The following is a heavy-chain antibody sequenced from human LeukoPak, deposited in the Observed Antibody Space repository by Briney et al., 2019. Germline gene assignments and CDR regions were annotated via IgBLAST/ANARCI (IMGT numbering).Heavy chain of an antibody. CDR2: IRSKANSYAT. CDR3: TAPYCSGGSCYSAR. CDR1: GFTFSGSA. J-gene: IGHJ4*02. D-gene: IGHD2-15*01. V-gene: IGHV3-73*01. Sequence: GGSLRLSCAASGFTFSGSAMHWVRQASGKGLEWVGRIRSKANSYATAYAASVKGRFTISRDDSKNTAYLQMNSLKTEDTAVYYCTAPYCSGGSCYSARWGQGTLVTVSS.